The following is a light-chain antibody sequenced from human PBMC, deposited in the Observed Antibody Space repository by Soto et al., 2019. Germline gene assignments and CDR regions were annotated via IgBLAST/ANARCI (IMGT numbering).Light chain of an antibody. CDR1: QSIGKH. CDR2: GAS. Sequence: DLQMTQSPSFLSASVGDRFTITCPASQSIGKHLNWYTQKPGKAPKFLIYGASTLQSGVPSRFTGSGYGKDLNLTVKSLQAEDGATYYCKQSYTSPTTCGKGKRLELK. CDR3: KQSYTSPTT. V-gene: IGKV1-39*01. J-gene: IGKJ5*01.